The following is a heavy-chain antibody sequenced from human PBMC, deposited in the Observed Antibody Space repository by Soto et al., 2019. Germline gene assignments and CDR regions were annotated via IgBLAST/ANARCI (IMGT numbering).Heavy chain of an antibody. Sequence: GGSLRLSCAASGFTFSSYAMSWVRQAPGKGLEWVSAISGSGGSTYYADSVKGRFTISRDNSKNTLYLQMNSLRAEDTAVSYCAKDPSSYSSSYYYYYYMDVWGKGTTVTVSS. CDR2: ISGSGGST. V-gene: IGHV3-23*01. CDR3: AKDPSSYSSSYYYYYYMDV. J-gene: IGHJ6*03. CDR1: GFTFSSYA. D-gene: IGHD6-6*01.